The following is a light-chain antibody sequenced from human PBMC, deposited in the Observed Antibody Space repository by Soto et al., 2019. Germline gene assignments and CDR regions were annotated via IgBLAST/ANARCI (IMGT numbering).Light chain of an antibody. Sequence: QSALTQPASVSGSPGQSIAISCTGTSSDVGAYNYVSWYQQYPGKVPKLVIYDVTNRPSGVSDRFSGSKSGNTASLTISGLQAEDEADYYCSAYTSNTTPYVFGTGTKLTVL. CDR3: SAYTSNTTPYV. V-gene: IGLV2-14*01. J-gene: IGLJ1*01. CDR2: DVT. CDR1: SSDVGAYNY.